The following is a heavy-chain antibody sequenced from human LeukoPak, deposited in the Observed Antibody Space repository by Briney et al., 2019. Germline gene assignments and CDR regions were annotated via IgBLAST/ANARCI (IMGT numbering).Heavy chain of an antibody. CDR3: ARDFQAGPTATYNWFDP. J-gene: IGHJ5*02. V-gene: IGHV4-38-2*02. CDR1: GYSISSGYY. D-gene: IGHD5-18*01. Sequence: SETLSLTCTVSGYSISSGYYWGWIRQPPGKGLEWIGSIYHSGSTNYNPSLKSRVTISVDTSKNQFSLKLSSVTAADTAVYYCARDFQAGPTATYNWFDPWGQGTLVTVSS. CDR2: IYHSGST.